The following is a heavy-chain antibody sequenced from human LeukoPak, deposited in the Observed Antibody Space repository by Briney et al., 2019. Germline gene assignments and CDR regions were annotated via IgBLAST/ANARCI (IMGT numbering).Heavy chain of an antibody. CDR1: GYTFTSYY. V-gene: IGHV1-46*01. CDR2: INPTGGST. J-gene: IGHJ3*02. D-gene: IGHD3-10*01. Sequence: ASVKVSCKASGYTFTSYYMHWVRQAPGQGLEWMGIINPTGGSTRYAQKFQGRVTMTRDTSTSSVYMEMSSLRSEDTAVYYCARESGQGDVFDIWGQGTMVTVSS. CDR3: ARESGQGDVFDI.